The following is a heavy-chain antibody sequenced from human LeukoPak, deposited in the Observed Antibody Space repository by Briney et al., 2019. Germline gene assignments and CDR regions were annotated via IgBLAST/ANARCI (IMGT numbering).Heavy chain of an antibody. CDR3: ARRLLWFGELRANWFDP. CDR2: IYYSGST. CDR1: GGSISSSSYC. D-gene: IGHD3-10*01. V-gene: IGHV4-39*07. J-gene: IGHJ5*02. Sequence: TSETLSLTCTVSGGSISSSSYCWGWIRQPPGKGLEWIGSIYYSGSTYYNPSLKSRVTISVDTSKNQFSLKLSSVTAADTAVYYCARRLLWFGELRANWFDPWGQGTLVTVSS.